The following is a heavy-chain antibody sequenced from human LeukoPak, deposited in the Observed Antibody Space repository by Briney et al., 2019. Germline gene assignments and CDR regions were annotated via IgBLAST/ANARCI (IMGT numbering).Heavy chain of an antibody. D-gene: IGHD1-26*01. CDR1: GYIFTNYD. CDR3: ARGPMYSASYNY. V-gene: IGHV1-8*02. CDR2: MNPKSANT. Sequence: ASVKVSCKASGYIFTNYDIHWVRQANGQGLEWMAWMNPKSANTGYAQKFQGRVTVTRNTSISTAYMELSGLRSDDTAVYYCARGPMYSASYNYWGQGTLVTVSS. J-gene: IGHJ4*02.